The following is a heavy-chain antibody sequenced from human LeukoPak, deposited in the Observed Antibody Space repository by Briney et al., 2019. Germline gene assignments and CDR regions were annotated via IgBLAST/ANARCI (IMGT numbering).Heavy chain of an antibody. CDR3: ASAPVLLWFGEFKF. CDR2: INHSGST. D-gene: IGHD3-10*01. CDR1: GGSFSGYY. Sequence: SETLSLTCAVYGGSFSGYYWSWIRQPPGKGLEWIGEINHSGSTNYNPSLKSRVTISVDTSKNQFSLKLSSVTAADTAVYYCASAPVLLWFGEFKFWGQGTLVTVSS. V-gene: IGHV4-34*01. J-gene: IGHJ4*02.